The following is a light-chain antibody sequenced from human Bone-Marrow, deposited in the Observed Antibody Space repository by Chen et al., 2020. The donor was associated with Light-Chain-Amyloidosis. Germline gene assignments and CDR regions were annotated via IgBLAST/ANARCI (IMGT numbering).Light chain of an antibody. Sequence: SYVLTHPSSVSVAPGHTATIARGGNNIGPTSVHWYQQTPGQAPLLVVYDDSDRPSGIPERLSGSNSGNTATLTISRVEAGDEADYYCQVWDRSSDRPVFGGGTKLTVL. J-gene: IGLJ3*02. CDR1: NIGPTS. V-gene: IGLV3-21*02. CDR2: DDS. CDR3: QVWDRSSDRPV.